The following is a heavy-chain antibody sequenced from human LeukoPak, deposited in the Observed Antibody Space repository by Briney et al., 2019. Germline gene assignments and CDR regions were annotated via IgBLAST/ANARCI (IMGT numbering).Heavy chain of an antibody. CDR3: ARGRSAMIVHY. V-gene: IGHV4-34*01. J-gene: IGHJ4*02. CDR1: GGSFSGYY. CDR2: INHSGST. Sequence: SETQSLTCAVYGGSFSGYYWSWIRQPPGKGLEWIGEINHSGSTNYNPSLKSRVTISVDTSKNQFSLKLSSVTAADTAVYYCARGRSAMIVHYWGQGTLVTVSS. D-gene: IGHD3-22*01.